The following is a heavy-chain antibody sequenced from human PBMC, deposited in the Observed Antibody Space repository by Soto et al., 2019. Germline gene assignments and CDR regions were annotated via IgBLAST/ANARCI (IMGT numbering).Heavy chain of an antibody. D-gene: IGHD4-17*01. CDR1: GGTFSSYA. V-gene: IGHV1-69*01. J-gene: IGHJ2*01. CDR3: ARTIDYGGNSLYWYFDL. Sequence: VQLVQSGAEVKKPGSSVKVSCKASGGTFSSYAITWVRQAPGQGLEWMGGIIPIFATANYAQKFQGRVTITADESTSTAYMELSSLRSEDTAVYYCARTIDYGGNSLYWYFDLWGRGTLVTVSS. CDR2: IIPIFATA.